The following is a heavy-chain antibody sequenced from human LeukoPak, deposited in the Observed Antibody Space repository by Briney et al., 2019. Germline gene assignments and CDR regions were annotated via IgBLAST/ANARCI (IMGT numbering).Heavy chain of an antibody. D-gene: IGHD3-16*02. CDR3: ASERYDYVWGSYLGMDV. J-gene: IGHJ6*02. CDR1: GFTFSSYW. CDR2: IKQDGSEK. Sequence: GGSLRLSCAASGFTFSSYWMSWVRQAPGKGLEWVANIKQDGSEKYYVDSVKGRFTISRDNAKNSLYLQMNSLRAEDTAVYYCASERYDYVWGSYLGMDVWGQGTTVTVSS. V-gene: IGHV3-7*01.